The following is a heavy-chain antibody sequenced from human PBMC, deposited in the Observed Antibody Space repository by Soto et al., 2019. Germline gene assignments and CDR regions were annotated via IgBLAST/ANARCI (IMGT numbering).Heavy chain of an antibody. CDR1: LYTFTRYA. Sequence: QVQLVQSGAEVKKPGASVKVSCKASLYTFTRYAISWVRQAPGQGLEWMGWISTYNGNTNYAQKLQGRVTMTTDTSSSTAYMELRSLRSDDTAVYYCARENYGDLDGEYCYGMDVWGQGTTVTVSS. D-gene: IGHD4-17*01. CDR3: ARENYGDLDGEYCYGMDV. CDR2: ISTYNGNT. V-gene: IGHV1-18*01. J-gene: IGHJ6*02.